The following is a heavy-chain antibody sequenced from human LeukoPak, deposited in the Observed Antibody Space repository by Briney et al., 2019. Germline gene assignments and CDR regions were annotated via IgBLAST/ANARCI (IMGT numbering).Heavy chain of an antibody. CDR3: ARHEEEDGYNAKTLDY. J-gene: IGHJ4*02. Sequence: SETLSLTCIVSGGTISGSNYYWGWIRQPPGMGLEWIGSIFYSGRTYFNPSLKSRVTISVDTSKNQFSLRLSSVTAADTAVYYCARHEEEDGYNAKTLDYWGQGALVTVSS. D-gene: IGHD5-24*01. CDR2: IFYSGRT. V-gene: IGHV4-39*01. CDR1: GGTISGSNYY.